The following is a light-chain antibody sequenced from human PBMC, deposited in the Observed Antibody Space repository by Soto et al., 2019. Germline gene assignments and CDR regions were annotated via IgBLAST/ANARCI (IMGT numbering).Light chain of an antibody. CDR2: AAS. Sequence: DIQMTQFPSSLSASVGDRVTITCRASQGIRNDLAWYQQKPGKAPKRLIYAASSLQSGVPSRFSGSGSGTEFSLAISSLQPADFATFYCLQHSNYPLTFGQGTKVEIK. V-gene: IGKV1-17*01. CDR1: QGIRND. J-gene: IGKJ1*01. CDR3: LQHSNYPLT.